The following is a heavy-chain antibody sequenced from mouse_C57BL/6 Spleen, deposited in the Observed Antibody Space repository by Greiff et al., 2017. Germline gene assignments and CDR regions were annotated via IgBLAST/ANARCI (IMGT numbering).Heavy chain of an antibody. CDR2: INPSTGGT. CDR3: ATSSVVDYFDD. D-gene: IGHD1-1*01. Sequence: VQLQQSGPELVKPGASVKISCKASGYSFTGYYMNWVKQSPEKSLEWIGEINPSTGGTTYNQKFKAKATLTVDKSSSTAYMPLKSLTSEDSAVSYCATSSVVDYFDDWGKGTTLTVSS. CDR1: GYSFTGYY. J-gene: IGHJ2*01. V-gene: IGHV1-42*01.